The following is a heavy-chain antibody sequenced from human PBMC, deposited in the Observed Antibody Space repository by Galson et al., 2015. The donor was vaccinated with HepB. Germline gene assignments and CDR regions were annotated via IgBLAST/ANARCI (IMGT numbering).Heavy chain of an antibody. CDR1: GFIFSNHY. CDR3: ARGGV. J-gene: IGHJ2*01. D-gene: IGHD1-26*01. CDR2: VRNKASSHTT. V-gene: IGHV3-72*01. Sequence: SLRLPCAASGFIFSNHYLDCVRHAPGTGLEWVARVRNKASSHTTEYAASVRGRFTISRDDLKKSVYLQMNSLKAEDTALYYCARGGVWGRGALVTVSS.